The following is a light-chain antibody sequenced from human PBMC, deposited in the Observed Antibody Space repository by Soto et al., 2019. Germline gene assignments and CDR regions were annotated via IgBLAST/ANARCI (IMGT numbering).Light chain of an antibody. Sequence: EILMTQSPATLSVSPGERATLSCRASQSVSNNLAWYQQKPGQAPRLLIYGASTRATGIPARFSGSGSGTEFTLTISSLQSEDFAVYYCQQYGSSPPTFGPGTKVDIK. CDR3: QQYGSSPPT. V-gene: IGKV3-15*01. CDR1: QSVSNN. CDR2: GAS. J-gene: IGKJ3*01.